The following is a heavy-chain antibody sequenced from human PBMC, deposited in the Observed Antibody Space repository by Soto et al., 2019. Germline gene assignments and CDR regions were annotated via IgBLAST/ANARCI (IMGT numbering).Heavy chain of an antibody. V-gene: IGHV1-46*01. J-gene: IGHJ4*02. CDR3: ARVSGSSGWYLDY. CDR1: GYTFTSYY. CDR2: INPSGGRT. Sequence: SSVKVSCKASGYTFTSYYMHWVRQAPAQWLEWMGIINPSGGRTSYAQKFQGRATMPRATSTSTVYRELSSLRSEETVVYYCARVSGSSGWYLDYWGQGTLVTVSS. D-gene: IGHD6-19*01.